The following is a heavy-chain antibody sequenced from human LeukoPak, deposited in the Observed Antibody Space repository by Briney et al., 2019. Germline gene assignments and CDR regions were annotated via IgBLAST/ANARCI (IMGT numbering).Heavy chain of an antibody. D-gene: IGHD2-8*02. Sequence: GGSLRLSCAASGFIFNNYWMTWVRQAPGRGLEWVANTNEDGSAKYVGSVKGRLTISRDNAKNSLYLQMNSLRAEDTAIYYCAKHQPGQRVVDYWGQGTLVTVSS. J-gene: IGHJ4*02. CDR1: GFIFNNYW. V-gene: IGHV3-7*03. CDR3: AKHQPGQRVVDY. CDR2: TNEDGSA.